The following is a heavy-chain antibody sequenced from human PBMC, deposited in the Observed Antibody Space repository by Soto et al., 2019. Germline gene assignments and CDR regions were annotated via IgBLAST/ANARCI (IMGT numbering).Heavy chain of an antibody. CDR2: INWNSGSI. J-gene: IGHJ4*02. Sequence: GGSLRLSCAASGFTFNDYAMHWVRQAPGKGLEWVPGINWNSGSIGYADSVKGRFTISRDNAKNSLYLQMNSLRADDTALYYCAKAEDGYYTSGIASWGQGTLVTVSS. CDR1: GFTFNDYA. V-gene: IGHV3-9*01. D-gene: IGHD3-10*01. CDR3: AKAEDGYYTSGIAS.